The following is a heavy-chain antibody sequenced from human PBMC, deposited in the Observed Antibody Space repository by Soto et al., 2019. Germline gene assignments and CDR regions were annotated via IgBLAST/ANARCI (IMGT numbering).Heavy chain of an antibody. D-gene: IGHD3-10*01. CDR1: GDTFNFYT. V-gene: IGHV1-69*02. CDR2: IIPMLGMS. Sequence: QVQLVQSGAEVKKPGSPVRVSCTASGDTFNFYTISWVRQVPGQGPEWMGRIIPMLGMSNYAQKFQGRVTIMADKSPGTVYMNLSGLTSEDTAVYYCATNYGSGSTHFEYWSQGTLVTVSS. CDR3: ATNYGSGSTHFEY. J-gene: IGHJ4*02.